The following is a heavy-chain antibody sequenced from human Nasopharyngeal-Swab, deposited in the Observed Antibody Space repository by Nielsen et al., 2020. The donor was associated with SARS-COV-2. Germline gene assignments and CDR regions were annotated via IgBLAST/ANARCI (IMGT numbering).Heavy chain of an antibody. Sequence: GGSLRLSCAASGFTFSSYAMSWVRQAPGKGLEWVSAISGSGGSTYYADSVKGRFTISRGNSKNTLYLQMNSLRAEDTAVYYCARGYSGSYYEYFQHWGQGTLVTVSS. CDR2: ISGSGGST. D-gene: IGHD1-26*01. V-gene: IGHV3-23*01. CDR3: ARGYSGSYYEYFQH. J-gene: IGHJ1*01. CDR1: GFTFSSYA.